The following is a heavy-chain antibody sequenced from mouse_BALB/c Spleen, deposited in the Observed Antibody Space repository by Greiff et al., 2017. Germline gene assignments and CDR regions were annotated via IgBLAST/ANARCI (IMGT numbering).Heavy chain of an antibody. CDR3: ARHNDGYYAFAY. V-gene: IGHV5-12-2*01. J-gene: IGHJ3*01. CDR1: GFTFSSYT. D-gene: IGHD2-3*01. CDR2: ISNGGGST. Sequence: EVKLMESGGGLVQPGGSLKLSCAASGFTFSSYTMSWVRQTPEKRLEWVAYISNGGGSTYYPDTVKGRFTISRDNAKNTLYLQMSSLKSEDTAMYYCARHNDGYYAFAYWGQGTLVTVSA.